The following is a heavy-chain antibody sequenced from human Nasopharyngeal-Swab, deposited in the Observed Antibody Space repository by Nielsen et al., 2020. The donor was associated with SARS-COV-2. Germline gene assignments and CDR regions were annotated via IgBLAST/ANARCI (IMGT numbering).Heavy chain of an antibody. V-gene: IGHV3-21*01. Sequence: GESLKISCAASGFTFSSYSMNWVRQAPGKGLEWVSSISSSSSYIYYADSVKGRLTISRDNAKNSLYLQMNSLRAEDTAVYYCARDGDYSGWELTDYWGQGTLVTVSP. CDR2: ISSSSSYI. CDR1: GFTFSSYS. J-gene: IGHJ4*02. CDR3: ARDGDYSGWELTDY. D-gene: IGHD1-26*01.